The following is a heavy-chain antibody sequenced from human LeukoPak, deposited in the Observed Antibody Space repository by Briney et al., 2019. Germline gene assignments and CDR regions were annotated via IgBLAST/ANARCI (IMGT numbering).Heavy chain of an antibody. CDR3: ARGRNRIAARDLDY. J-gene: IGHJ4*02. CDR2: INHSGST. D-gene: IGHD6-6*01. V-gene: IGHV4-34*01. CDR1: GGSFSGYY. Sequence: SETLSLTCAVYGGSFSGYYWSWIRQPPGKGLEWIGEINHSGSTNYNPSLKSRVTISVDTSKNQFSLKLSSVTAADTAVYYCARGRNRIAARDLDYWGQGTLVTVSS.